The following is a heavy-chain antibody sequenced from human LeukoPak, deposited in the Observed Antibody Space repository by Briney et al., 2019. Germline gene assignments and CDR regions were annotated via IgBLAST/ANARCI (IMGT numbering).Heavy chain of an antibody. CDR2: LTSDGSDE. V-gene: IGHV3-30*04. J-gene: IGHJ3*02. D-gene: IGHD6-25*01. CDR3: ERSISVGAFDI. Sequence: GVPLRLPCAPSGLTFSTYAMHWARGAPDKALEWVGVLTSDGSDEWYAESAKGRFTISRDNSKNTLYLQIDSPRPEDTAIYYCERSISVGAFDIWGQGTMVTVSS. CDR1: GLTFSTYA.